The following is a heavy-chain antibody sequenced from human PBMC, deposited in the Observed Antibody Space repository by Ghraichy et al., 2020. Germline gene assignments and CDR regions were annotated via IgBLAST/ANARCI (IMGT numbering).Heavy chain of an antibody. CDR3: ARAGGGNLGPHYYYGMDV. CDR1: GFTFSSYW. Sequence: GGSLRLSCAASGFTFSSYWMSWVRQAPGKGLVWVANIKQDGSEKYYVDSVKGRFTISRDNAKNSLYLQMNSLRAEDTAVYYCARAGGGNLGPHYYYGMDVWGQGTTVTVSS. D-gene: IGHD4-23*01. CDR2: IKQDGSEK. J-gene: IGHJ6*02. V-gene: IGHV3-7*01.